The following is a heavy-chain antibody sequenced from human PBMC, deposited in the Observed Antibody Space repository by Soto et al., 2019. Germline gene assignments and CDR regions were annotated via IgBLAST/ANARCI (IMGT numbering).Heavy chain of an antibody. D-gene: IGHD3-10*01. Sequence: GGSLRLSCAASGLTFSNAWMSWVRQAPGKGLEWVGRIKSKTDGGTTDYAAPVKGRFTISRDDSKNTLYLQMNSLKTEDTAVYYCTTDWSPNMVRGVIHVHYWGQGTLVTVSS. J-gene: IGHJ4*02. V-gene: IGHV3-15*01. CDR3: TTDWSPNMVRGVIHVHY. CDR1: GLTFSNAW. CDR2: IKSKTDGGTT.